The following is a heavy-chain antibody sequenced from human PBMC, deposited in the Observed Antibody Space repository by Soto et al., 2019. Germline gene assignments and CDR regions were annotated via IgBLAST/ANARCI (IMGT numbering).Heavy chain of an antibody. Sequence: SETLSLTCTVSGGSISSYYWSWIRQPPGKGLEWIGYIYYSGSTNYNPSLKSRVTISVDTSKNQFSLKLSSVTAADTAVYYCARHRFGVAKYYYYMDVWGKGTTVTVSS. CDR3: ARHRFGVAKYYYYMDV. D-gene: IGHD3-3*01. CDR1: GGSISSYY. CDR2: IYYSGST. V-gene: IGHV4-59*08. J-gene: IGHJ6*03.